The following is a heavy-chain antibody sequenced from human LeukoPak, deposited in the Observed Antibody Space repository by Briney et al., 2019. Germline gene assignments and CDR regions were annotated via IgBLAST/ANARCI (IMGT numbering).Heavy chain of an antibody. Sequence: GSLRLSCAASGFTFSSYAMSWVRQPPGKGLEWIGEINHSGSTNYNPSLKSRVTISVDTSKNQFSLKLSSVTAADTAVYYCAREHYYDSSGYYSDTYNWFDPWGQGTLVTVSS. CDR2: INHSGST. D-gene: IGHD3-22*01. CDR3: AREHYYDSSGYYSDTYNWFDP. J-gene: IGHJ5*02. CDR1: GFTFSSYA. V-gene: IGHV4-34*01.